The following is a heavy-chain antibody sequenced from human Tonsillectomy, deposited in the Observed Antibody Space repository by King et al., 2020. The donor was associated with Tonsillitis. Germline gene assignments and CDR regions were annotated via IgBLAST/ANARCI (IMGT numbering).Heavy chain of an antibody. D-gene: IGHD1-14*01. CDR3: AGDRSRGGPAGWGGSY. J-gene: IGHJ1*01. Sequence: VQLVESGGGLVQPGGSLRLSCAASGLTFSSYAMSWVRQAPGKGLEWVSVISASASSTFYADSVKGRFTVSRDNSKNTLYLQMNSLSVVDTAIYYCAGDRSRGGPAGWGGSYWGAGTMVPVPS. CDR2: ISASASST. CDR1: GLTFSSYA. V-gene: IGHV3-23*04.